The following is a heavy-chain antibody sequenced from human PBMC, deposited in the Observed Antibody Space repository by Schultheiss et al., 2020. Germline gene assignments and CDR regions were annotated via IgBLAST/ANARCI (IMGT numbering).Heavy chain of an antibody. CDR2: IYYSGST. V-gene: IGHV4-31*03. D-gene: IGHD4-23*01. CDR1: GGSISSGGYY. J-gene: IGHJ6*02. Sequence: LRLSCTVSGGSISSGGYYWSWIRQHPGKGLEWIGYIYYSGSTYYNPSLKSRVTISVDTSKNQFSLKLSSVTAADTAVYYCAREGGTTTVVTPDYYGMDVWGQGTTVTVSS. CDR3: AREGGTTTVVTPDYYGMDV.